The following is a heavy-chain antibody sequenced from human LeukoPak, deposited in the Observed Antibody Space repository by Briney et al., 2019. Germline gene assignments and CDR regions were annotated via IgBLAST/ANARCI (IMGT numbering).Heavy chain of an antibody. Sequence: SETLSLTCTVSGGSISSTSYYWGWIRQPPGKGLEWIGSIYCSGSTYYSPSLKSRVTMSVDTSKNQISLKLRSVTAADTAVYYCARGWLLGYCSGGSCYSAALDIWGQGTMVTVSS. CDR1: GGSISSTSYY. V-gene: IGHV4-39*07. CDR2: IYCSGST. J-gene: IGHJ3*02. CDR3: ARGWLLGYCSGGSCYSAALDI. D-gene: IGHD2-15*01.